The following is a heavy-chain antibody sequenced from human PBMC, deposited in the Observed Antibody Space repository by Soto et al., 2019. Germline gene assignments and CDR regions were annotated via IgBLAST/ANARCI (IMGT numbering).Heavy chain of an antibody. CDR3: THRTATVTCLFDT. D-gene: IGHD4-17*01. V-gene: IGHV2-5*02. CDR1: GFSLTTSGVG. J-gene: IGHJ5*02. CDR2: IYWDDDK. Sequence: QITLKESGPTLVKPTQTLTLTCTFSGFSLTTSGVGVGWIRQPPGKALEWLALIYWDDDKRYRPSLKSRLTITKHTYKNRDVLTTTIIDPAATTAYFCTHRTATVTCLFDTLRQGTLVTASS.